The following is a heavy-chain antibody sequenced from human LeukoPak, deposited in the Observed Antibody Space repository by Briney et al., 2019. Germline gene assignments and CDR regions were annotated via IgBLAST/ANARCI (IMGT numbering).Heavy chain of an antibody. CDR3: AKTYYYGSGSPFGY. CDR2: IYSGGST. Sequence: PGGSLRLSCAASGFTVSSNYMSWVRQAPGKGMEWVSVIYSGGSTYYADSVKGRFTISRDNSKNTLYLQMDSLRAEDTAVYYCAKTYYYGSGSPFGYWGQGTLVTVSS. CDR1: GFTVSSNY. J-gene: IGHJ4*02. V-gene: IGHV3-53*01. D-gene: IGHD3-10*01.